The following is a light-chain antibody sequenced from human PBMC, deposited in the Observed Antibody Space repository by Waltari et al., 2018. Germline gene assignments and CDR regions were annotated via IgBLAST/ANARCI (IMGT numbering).Light chain of an antibody. CDR3: SSFAGTTMPNYV. V-gene: IGLV2-8*01. Sequence: QSALTQPPSASGSPGQSVTISCTGTSSDIGYYNFVSWYQQRPGKAPKLMIYEVSKRPSGVPDRFSGSKSGNTASLTVSGLQAEDEADYYCSSFAGTTMPNYVFGTGTKVTVL. CDR2: EVS. CDR1: SSDIGYYNF. J-gene: IGLJ1*01.